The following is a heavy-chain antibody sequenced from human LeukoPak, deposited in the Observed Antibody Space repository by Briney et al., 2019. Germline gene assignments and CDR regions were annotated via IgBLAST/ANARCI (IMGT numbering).Heavy chain of an antibody. CDR3: ARAVPSRQAIDY. Sequence: GGSLRLSCAASGFTFSSYGMSWVRQAPGEGLEWVSAISDSGGSTYYTDSVKGRFTISRDNSKNTLYLQMNSLIPEDTAVYYCARAVPSRQAIDYWGQGTLVTVSS. CDR1: GFTFSSYG. V-gene: IGHV3-23*01. CDR2: ISDSGGST. J-gene: IGHJ4*02.